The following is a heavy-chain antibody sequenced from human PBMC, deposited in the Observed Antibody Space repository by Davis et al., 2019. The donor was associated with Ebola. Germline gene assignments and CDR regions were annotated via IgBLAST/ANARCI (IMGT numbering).Heavy chain of an antibody. CDR3: ARDRDKQLMQGGDF. CDR2: ISPHSGGT. CDR1: GYTFTSYG. J-gene: IGHJ4*02. V-gene: IGHV1-2*02. D-gene: IGHD6-13*01. Sequence: ASVKVSCKASGYTFTSYGISWVRQAPGRGPEWMGWISPHSGGTMYAQKFQGRVTLTRDTSTDTAYMEVVNLRPDDTAVYYCARDRDKQLMQGGDFWGQGTQVTVSS.